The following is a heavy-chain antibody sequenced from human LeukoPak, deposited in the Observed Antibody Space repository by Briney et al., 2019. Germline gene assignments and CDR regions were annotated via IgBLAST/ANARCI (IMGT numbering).Heavy chain of an antibody. CDR1: GFSFSSYA. J-gene: IGHJ4*01. D-gene: IGHD6-19*01. V-gene: IGHV3-23*01. Sequence: GGSLRLSCAASGFSFSSYAMSWVRQAPGKGLEWVSAIGGSGGSTYHADSVKGRFTISRDNSKNTLDLQMSSLRAEDTAVYYLAKMAGRVAGGLFYFLGQGTLGNVS. CDR2: IGGSGGST. CDR3: AKMAGRVAGGLFYF.